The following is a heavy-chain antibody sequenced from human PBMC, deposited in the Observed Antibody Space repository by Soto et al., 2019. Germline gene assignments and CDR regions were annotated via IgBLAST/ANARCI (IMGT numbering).Heavy chain of an antibody. J-gene: IGHJ4*02. D-gene: IGHD1-26*01. V-gene: IGHV4-34*01. CDR3: ARDLSGSYYYFDY. CDR1: GGSFSGYY. Sequence: SETLSLTCAVYGGSFSGYYWSWIRQPPGKGLEWIGEINHSGSTNYNPSLKSRVTISVDTSKNQFSLKLSSVTAADTAVYYCARDLSGSYYYFDYWGQGTLVTVSS. CDR2: INHSGST.